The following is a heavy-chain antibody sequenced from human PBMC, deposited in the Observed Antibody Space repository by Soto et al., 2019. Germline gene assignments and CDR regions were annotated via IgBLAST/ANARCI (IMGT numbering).Heavy chain of an antibody. Sequence: QVQLVQSGAEVKTPGASVKVSCKASGYTFTGNYMHLVRQAPGQGLEWMGWFNPNSGGTHYAQKFQGRVRMTRHAYINTGYRELTRLRSGDTAVYYGAREGSLVGAMDYCGQGTLVTVSS. CDR3: AREGSLVGAMDY. J-gene: IGHJ4*02. CDR2: FNPNSGGT. D-gene: IGHD1-26*01. CDR1: GYTFTGNY. V-gene: IGHV1-2*02.